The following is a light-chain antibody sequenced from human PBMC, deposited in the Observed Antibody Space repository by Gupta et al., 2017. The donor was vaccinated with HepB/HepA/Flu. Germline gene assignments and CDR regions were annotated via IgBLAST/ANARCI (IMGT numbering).Light chain of an antibody. J-gene: IGKJ5*01. CDR2: AAS. Sequence: DIQMTLPLSSLSASVGDRVTITCRARQSISSYLNWYQQKPGKAPKLLIYAASSLQSGVPSKFSGSRSGTDFTLTISSLQPEEYATYYCQQSYSTPITFGQGTRLEIK. V-gene: IGKV1-39*01. CDR3: QQSYSTPIT. CDR1: QSISSY.